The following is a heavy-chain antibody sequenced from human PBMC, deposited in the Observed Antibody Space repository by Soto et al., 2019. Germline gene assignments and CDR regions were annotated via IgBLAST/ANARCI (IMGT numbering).Heavy chain of an antibody. Sequence: SETLSLTCAVYGGSFSGYYWTWIRQPPGKGLEWIGEINHSGSTNYNPSLKSRVTISVDTSKNQFSLKLSSVTAADTAVYYCARFDPKSYDSSVYYYSYYYGMDVWGQGTTVTVSS. CDR3: ARFDPKSYDSSVYYYSYYYGMDV. V-gene: IGHV4-34*01. CDR1: GGSFSGYY. D-gene: IGHD3-22*01. J-gene: IGHJ6*02. CDR2: INHSGST.